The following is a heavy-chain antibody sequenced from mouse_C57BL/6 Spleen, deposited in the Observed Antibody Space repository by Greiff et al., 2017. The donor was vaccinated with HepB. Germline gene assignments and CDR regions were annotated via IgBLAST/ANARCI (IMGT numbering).Heavy chain of an antibody. CDR3: AREFDYYYGSSSSWFAY. CDR1: GYSFTDYN. D-gene: IGHD1-1*01. V-gene: IGHV1-39*01. J-gene: IGHJ3*01. Sequence: VHVKQSGPELVKPGASVKISCKASGYSFTDYNMNWVKQSNGKSLEWIGVINPNYGTTSYNQKFKGKATLTVDQSSSTAYMQLNSLTSEDSAVYYCAREFDYYYGSSSSWFAYWGQGTLVTVSA. CDR2: INPNYGTT.